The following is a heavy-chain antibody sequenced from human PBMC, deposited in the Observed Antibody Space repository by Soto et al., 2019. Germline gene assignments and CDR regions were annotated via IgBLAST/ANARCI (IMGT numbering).Heavy chain of an antibody. CDR1: GYTFTGYY. Sequence: GASVKVSCKASGYTFTGYYMHWVRQAPGQGLEWMGWINPNSGGTNYAQKFQGRVTMTRDTSISTAYMELSRLRSDDTAVYYCARALVPPGAYSYYYGMDVWGQGTTVTVSS. D-gene: IGHD1-26*01. V-gene: IGHV1-2*02. CDR2: INPNSGGT. J-gene: IGHJ6*02. CDR3: ARALVPPGAYSYYYGMDV.